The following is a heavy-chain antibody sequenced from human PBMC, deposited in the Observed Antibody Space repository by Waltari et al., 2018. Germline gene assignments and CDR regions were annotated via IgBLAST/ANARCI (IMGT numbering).Heavy chain of an antibody. V-gene: IGHV3-72*01. J-gene: IGHJ4*02. CDR2: STNKATSYTT. Sequence: EVQLVESGGGLVQPGGSLRPSCVIFGLPLRVHYIAWVRQTPGMGLEWVGRSTNKATSYTTIYAASVKGRFSVSRDDSKNSLYLQMDSLKTEDTAVYYCVRGKKGFDYWGQGALVIVSS. CDR1: GLPLRVHY. CDR3: VRGKKGFDY.